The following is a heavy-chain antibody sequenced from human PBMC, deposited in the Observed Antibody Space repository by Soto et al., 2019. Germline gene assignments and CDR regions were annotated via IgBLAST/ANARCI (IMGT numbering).Heavy chain of an antibody. J-gene: IGHJ6*02. CDR1: GFTFSSYS. Sequence: KAGGSLRLSCAASGFTFSSYSMNWVRQAPGKGLEWVSSISSSSSYIYYADSVKGRFTISRDNAKNSLYLQMNSLRAEDTAVYYCARDLSFWSGSGMDVWGQGTTVTVSS. V-gene: IGHV3-21*01. CDR3: ARDLSFWSGSGMDV. CDR2: ISSSSSYI. D-gene: IGHD3-3*01.